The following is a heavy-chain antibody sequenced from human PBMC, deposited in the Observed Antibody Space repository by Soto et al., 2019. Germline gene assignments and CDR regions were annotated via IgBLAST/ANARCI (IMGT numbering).Heavy chain of an antibody. V-gene: IGHV1-46*01. J-gene: IGHJ6*02. CDR2: INPSGGST. CDR1: GYTFTSYY. CDR3: SRLGELSPSYYGMDV. D-gene: IGHD3-16*02. Sequence: GASVKVSCKASGYTFTSYYMHWVRQAPGQGLEWMGIINPSGGSTSYAQKFQGRVTMTRDTSTSTVYMELSSLRSEDTAVYYCSRLGELSPSYYGMDVWGQGTTVTSP.